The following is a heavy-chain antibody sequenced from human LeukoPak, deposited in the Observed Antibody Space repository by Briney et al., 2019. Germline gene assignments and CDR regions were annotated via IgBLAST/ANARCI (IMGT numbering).Heavy chain of an antibody. D-gene: IGHD3-10*01. J-gene: IGHJ4*02. CDR3: ARDPMVRGVKRYFDY. Sequence: SETLSLTCAVYGGSFSGYYWSWIRQPPGKGLEWIGEINHSGSTNYNPSLKSRVTISVDTSKNQFSLKLSSVTAADTAVYYCARDPMVRGVKRYFDYWGQGTLVTVSS. V-gene: IGHV4-34*01. CDR2: INHSGST. CDR1: GGSFSGYY.